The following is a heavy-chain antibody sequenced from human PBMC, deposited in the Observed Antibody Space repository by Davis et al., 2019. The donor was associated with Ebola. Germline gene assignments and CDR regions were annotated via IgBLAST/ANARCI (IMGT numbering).Heavy chain of an antibody. CDR1: GGSIGGSAYA. V-gene: IGHV4-30-2*01. D-gene: IGHD3-22*01. Sequence: SETLSLTCAVSGGSIGGSAYAWNWIRQPPGKGLEWVGYIYHSGNTYYNPSLESRVTISVDKSKNQFSLKLSSVTAADTAVYYCARHRTYYYDSSGYGSYWYFDLWGRGTLVTVSS. CDR3: ARHRTYYYDSSGYGSYWYFDL. J-gene: IGHJ2*01. CDR2: IYHSGNT.